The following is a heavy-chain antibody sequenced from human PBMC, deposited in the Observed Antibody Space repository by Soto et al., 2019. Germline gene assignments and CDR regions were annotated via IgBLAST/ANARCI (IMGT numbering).Heavy chain of an antibody. D-gene: IGHD5-12*01. Sequence: PGGSLRLSCAASGFTFSSYAMSWVRQAPGKGLEWVSAISGSGGSTYYADSVKGRFTISRGNSKNTLYLQMNSLRAEDTAVYYCAKNEDLVMATISSYYYGMDVWGQGTTVTVSS. J-gene: IGHJ6*02. CDR2: ISGSGGST. CDR3: AKNEDLVMATISSYYYGMDV. CDR1: GFTFSSYA. V-gene: IGHV3-23*01.